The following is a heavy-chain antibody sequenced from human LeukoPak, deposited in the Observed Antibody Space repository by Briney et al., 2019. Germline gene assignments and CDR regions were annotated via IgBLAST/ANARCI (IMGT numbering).Heavy chain of an antibody. CDR1: GYTFNNYG. Sequence: ASVKVSCKASGYTFNNYGVVWVRQAPGQGLEWMGWISAYNGHTNYAQNFQGRLTITTDTSTTTAYMELRSLRSDDTAVYYCARDRYDILTGYRGGGDYWGQGTLVTVSS. D-gene: IGHD3-9*01. CDR2: ISAYNGHT. CDR3: ARDRYDILTGYRGGGDY. J-gene: IGHJ4*02. V-gene: IGHV1-18*01.